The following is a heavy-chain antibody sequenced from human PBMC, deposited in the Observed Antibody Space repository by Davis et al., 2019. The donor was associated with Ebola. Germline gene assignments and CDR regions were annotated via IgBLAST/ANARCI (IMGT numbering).Heavy chain of an antibody. J-gene: IGHJ4*02. D-gene: IGHD1-7*01. V-gene: IGHV4-39*01. CDR1: GGSSTSTSYS. CDR2: FFNGGNT. Sequence: PSETLSLTCTVSGGSSTSTSYSCVWVRQSPGKGQEGSANFFNGGNTFYSPSLKSRISISVGTSTNQFSMKLTSVTAADTALYYCAGLSPLGTTVDYWGQGILVSVSS. CDR3: AGLSPLGTTVDY.